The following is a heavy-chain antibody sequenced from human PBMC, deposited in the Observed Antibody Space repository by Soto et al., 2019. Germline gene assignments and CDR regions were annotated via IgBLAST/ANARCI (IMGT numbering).Heavy chain of an antibody. CDR2: FYDSGSS. D-gene: IGHD1-26*01. CDR3: AGGLRWSGNYHDAFDV. Sequence: QVQLQGSGPGLVKPSETLSLTCTVSGSSITTYYWRWIRQPPAKRLEWIGYFYDSGSSNYNPSLESRVTIAVDTSKNQFSLELSSVTAADTAIYYLAGGLRWSGNYHDAFDVWGQGTMVTVSS. V-gene: IGHV4-59*01. J-gene: IGHJ3*01. CDR1: GSSITTYY.